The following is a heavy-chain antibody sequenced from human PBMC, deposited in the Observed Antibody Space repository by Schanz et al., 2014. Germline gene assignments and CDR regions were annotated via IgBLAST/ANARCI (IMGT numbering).Heavy chain of an antibody. Sequence: VQLVESGGGLVQPGGSLRLSCAASGFTVSSNYMSWVRQAPGKGLEWVSFIYGGSTYYTDSVKGRFTISRDNSKNTLYLQMNSLRADDTAVYYCSRGIVGGLDCWGQGTLVTVSS. CDR3: SRGIVGGLDC. V-gene: IGHV3-66*01. CDR1: GFTVSSNY. CDR2: IYGGST. J-gene: IGHJ4*02. D-gene: IGHD3-16*01.